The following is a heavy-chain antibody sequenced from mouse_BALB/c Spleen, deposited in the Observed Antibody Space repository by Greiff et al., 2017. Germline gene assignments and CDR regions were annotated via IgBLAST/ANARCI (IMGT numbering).Heavy chain of an antibody. V-gene: IGHV5-17*02. Sequence: EVKLVESGGGLVQPGGSRKLSCAASGFTFSSFGMHWVRQAPEKGLEWVAYISSGSSTIYYADTVKGRFTISRDNLKNTLFLQMTSLRSEDTAMYYCARPTYGVVEGFAYWGQGTLVTVSA. D-gene: IGHD1-1*01. J-gene: IGHJ3*01. CDR1: GFTFSSFG. CDR2: ISSGSSTI. CDR3: ARPTYGVVEGFAY.